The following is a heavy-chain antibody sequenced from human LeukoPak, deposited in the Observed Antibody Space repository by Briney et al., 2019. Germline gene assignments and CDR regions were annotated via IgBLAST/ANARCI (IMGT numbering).Heavy chain of an antibody. CDR1: GFTFSSYA. CDR2: ISGSGDST. CDR3: AKEASSGYPNWFDP. V-gene: IGHV3-23*01. D-gene: IGHD3-22*01. J-gene: IGHJ5*02. Sequence: GGSLRLSCAASGFTFSSYAMSWVRQAPGKGLEWVSAISGSGDSTYYADSVKGRFTISRDNSKNTLYVQMNSMRVEDTAVYYCAKEASSGYPNWFDPWGQGTLVTVSS.